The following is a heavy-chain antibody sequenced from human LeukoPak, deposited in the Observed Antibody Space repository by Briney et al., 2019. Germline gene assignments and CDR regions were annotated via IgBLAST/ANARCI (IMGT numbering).Heavy chain of an antibody. V-gene: IGHV3-48*01. Sequence: GGSLRLSCVASRFTFTDYSMNWVRQAPGKGLEWVSYISSGGSTIYYGDSVRGRFTISRDNAKNSLYLQMNSLRAGDTAVYYCARDDTGTSYTYYGMDVWGQGTTVTVSS. D-gene: IGHD1/OR15-1a*01. CDR2: ISSGGSTI. J-gene: IGHJ6*02. CDR1: RFTFTDYS. CDR3: ARDDTGTSYTYYGMDV.